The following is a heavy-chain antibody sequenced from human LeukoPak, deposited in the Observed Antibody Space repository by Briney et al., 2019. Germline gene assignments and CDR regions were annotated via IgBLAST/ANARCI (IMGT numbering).Heavy chain of an antibody. V-gene: IGHV4-4*07. CDR2: IYTSGST. J-gene: IGHJ5*02. Sequence: SETLSLTCTVSGGSISSYYWSWIRQPAGRGLEWIGRIYTSGSTNYNPPLKSRVTMSVDTAKNQFSLKLSSVTAADTAVYYCARVPYYYGSGSYLNWFDPWGQGTLVTVSS. D-gene: IGHD3-10*01. CDR1: GGSISSYY. CDR3: ARVPYYYGSGSYLNWFDP.